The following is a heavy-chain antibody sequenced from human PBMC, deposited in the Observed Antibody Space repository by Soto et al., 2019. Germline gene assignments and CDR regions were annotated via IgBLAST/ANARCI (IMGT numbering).Heavy chain of an antibody. CDR1: GLTFNRYW. CDR3: AREFCSGGNCYTYYFDP. CDR2: INTDGSNT. D-gene: IGHD2-15*01. Sequence: AGGSLRLSCAASGLTFNRYWMHWVRHAPGKGLVWVSHINTDGSNTSYADSVKGRFTISRDNAKSTLFLQMNSLRDEDTAVYYCAREFCSGGNCYTYYFDPWGQGIPVTVSS. V-gene: IGHV3-74*01. J-gene: IGHJ5*02.